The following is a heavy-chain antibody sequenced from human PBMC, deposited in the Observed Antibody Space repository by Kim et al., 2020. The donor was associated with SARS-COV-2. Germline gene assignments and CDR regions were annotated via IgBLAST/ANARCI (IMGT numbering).Heavy chain of an antibody. J-gene: IGHJ6*04. Sequence: GGSLRLSCAASGFTFSSYGMHWVRQAPGKGLEWVAVIWYDGSNKYNADSVKGRFTISRDHSKSTLYLQMNSMRADDTAVYYCASLSITMIRGVRSYYGMDGWDKGSTVTVSS. CDR1: GFTFSSYG. D-gene: IGHD3-10*01. V-gene: IGHV3-33*01. CDR3: ASLSITMIRGVRSYYGMDG. CDR2: IWYDGSNK.